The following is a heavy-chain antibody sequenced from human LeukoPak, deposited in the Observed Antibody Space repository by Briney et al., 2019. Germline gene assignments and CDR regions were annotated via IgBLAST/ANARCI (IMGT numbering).Heavy chain of an antibody. CDR1: AGSVSNYY. CDR2: IYSSVTT. CDR3: ARHPPRESRGNAFDI. D-gene: IGHD5-24*01. V-gene: IGHV4-59*08. J-gene: IGHJ3*02. Sequence: MPSETVSLTYTVSAGSVSNYYWSWVRQPPGKGLEWLGYIYSSVTTNYNPSLKSRVAITVDTSKNQVSLKLRSVTAADTALYYCARHPPRESRGNAFDIWGQGTVVSVSS.